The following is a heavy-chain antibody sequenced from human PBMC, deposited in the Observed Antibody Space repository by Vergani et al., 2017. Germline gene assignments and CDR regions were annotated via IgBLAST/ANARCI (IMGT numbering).Heavy chain of an antibody. Sequence: QVQLVQSGAEVKKPGASVKVSCKASGYTFTSYGISWVRQAPGQGLEWMGWISAYNGNTNYAQKLQDRVTMTTDTSTSTAYMELRSLRSDDTAVYYCARDRYSSSWYPSYYYYGMDVWGQGTTVTVSS. CDR2: ISAYNGNT. CDR1: GYTFTSYG. J-gene: IGHJ6*02. D-gene: IGHD6-13*01. CDR3: ARDRYSSSWYPSYYYYGMDV. V-gene: IGHV1-18*04.